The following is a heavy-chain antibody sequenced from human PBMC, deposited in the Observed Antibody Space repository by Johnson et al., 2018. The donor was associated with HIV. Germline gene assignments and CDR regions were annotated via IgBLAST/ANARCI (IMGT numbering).Heavy chain of an antibody. CDR2: ISYDGSNK. CDR3: ARDFYVSLGGPGGGAFDI. Sequence: QVQLVESGGGVVQPGRSLRLSCAAYGFTFSSYAMHWVRQAPGKGLEWVAVISYDGSNKYYADSVKGRFTISRDNSKNTLYLQMNSLRAEDTAVYYCARDFYVSLGGPGGGAFDIWGQGTMVTVSS. CDR1: GFTFSSYA. D-gene: IGHD3-16*01. V-gene: IGHV3-30-3*01. J-gene: IGHJ3*02.